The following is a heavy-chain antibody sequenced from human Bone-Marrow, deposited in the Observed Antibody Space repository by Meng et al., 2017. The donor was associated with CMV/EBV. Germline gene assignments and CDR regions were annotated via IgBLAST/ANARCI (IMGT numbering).Heavy chain of an antibody. CDR1: GDTFTGYY. CDR3: AREVTSVAGTGWFDP. J-gene: IGHJ5*02. V-gene: IGHV1-2*02. D-gene: IGHD6-19*01. Sequence: SGDTFTGYYKHWVRQAPGQGLEWMGWINPNSGGTNYAQKFQGRVTMTRDTSISTAYMELSRLISDATAVYYCAREVTSVAGTGWFDPWGQGTLVTVSS. CDR2: INPNSGGT.